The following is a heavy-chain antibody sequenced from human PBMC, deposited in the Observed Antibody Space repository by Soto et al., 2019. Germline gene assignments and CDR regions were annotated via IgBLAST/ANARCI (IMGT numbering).Heavy chain of an antibody. Sequence: QVQLVESGGGVVQPGRSLRLSCAASGFTFSSYGMHWVRQAPGKGLEWVAVIWYDGSNKYYADSVKGRFTISRDNSKNTLYLQMNSRRAEDTAVYYCARASEDSSGYYPDAFDIWGQGTMVTVSS. CDR2: IWYDGSNK. D-gene: IGHD3-22*01. V-gene: IGHV3-33*01. J-gene: IGHJ3*02. CDR1: GFTFSSYG. CDR3: ARASEDSSGYYPDAFDI.